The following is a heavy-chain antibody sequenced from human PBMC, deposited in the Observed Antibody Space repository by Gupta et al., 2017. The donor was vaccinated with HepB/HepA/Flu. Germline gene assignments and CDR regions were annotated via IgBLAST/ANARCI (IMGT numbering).Heavy chain of an antibody. CDR2: IWPDGSEK. CDR1: GFPFSTEW. J-gene: IGHJ5*02. Sequence: EVQLVESGGGLVQPGGSLRLSGKASGFPFSTEWMNGVRQAPGKGLELVANIWPDGSEKRYVDSVKGLFTVSRDNARNSLDLQMNSLRDEDTAVYYCLRGSVSWGQGTLVIVSS. CDR3: LRGSVS. V-gene: IGHV3-7*01. D-gene: IGHD5/OR15-5a*01.